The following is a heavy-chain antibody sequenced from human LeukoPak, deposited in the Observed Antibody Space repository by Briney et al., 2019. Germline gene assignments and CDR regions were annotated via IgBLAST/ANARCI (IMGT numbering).Heavy chain of an antibody. D-gene: IGHD6-19*01. V-gene: IGHV3-48*03. CDR3: ARTGRAAVAGTFDD. Sequence: PGGSLRLSCAASGFTFSTYEMNWVRQAPGKGLEWVSYISSSGSTIYYADSVKGRFTISRDNANNSLYLQMNSLRVDDTAVYFCARTGRAAVAGTFDDWGQGTLVTVSS. CDR1: GFTFSTYE. CDR2: ISSSGSTI. J-gene: IGHJ4*02.